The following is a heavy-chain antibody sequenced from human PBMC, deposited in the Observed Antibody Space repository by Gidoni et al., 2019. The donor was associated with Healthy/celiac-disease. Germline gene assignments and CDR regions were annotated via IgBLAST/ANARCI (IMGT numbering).Heavy chain of an antibody. V-gene: IGHV4-34*01. CDR2: INHSGST. Sequence: QVQLQQWGAGLLKPSETLSLTCDVYGGSFSGYYWSWIRQPPGKGLEWIGEINHSGSTNYNPSLKSRVTISVDTSKNQFSLKLSSVTAADTAVYYCARDLGCTNGVCYIPARSYYFDYWGQGTLVTVSS. CDR3: ARDLGCTNGVCYIPARSYYFDY. D-gene: IGHD2-8*01. J-gene: IGHJ4*02. CDR1: GGSFSGYY.